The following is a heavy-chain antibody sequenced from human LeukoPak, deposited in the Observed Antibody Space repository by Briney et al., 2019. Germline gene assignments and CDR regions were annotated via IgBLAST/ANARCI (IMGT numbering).Heavy chain of an antibody. CDR2: ISQGGSDK. J-gene: IGHJ4*02. CDR3: SRDRSRAEDD. CDR1: GFTFSGHW. Sequence: PGGCLRPACAASGFTFSGHWMSWVRQAPGKGLEWVANISQGGSDKYYVDSVKGRFTISRDNANNLLYLQMNSLRGEDTAVYYCSRDRSRAEDDWGQGTLVTVSS. D-gene: IGHD1-14*01. V-gene: IGHV3-7*01.